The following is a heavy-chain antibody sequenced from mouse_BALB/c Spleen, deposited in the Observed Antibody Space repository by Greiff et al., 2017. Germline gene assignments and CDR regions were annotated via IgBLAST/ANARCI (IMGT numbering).Heavy chain of an antibody. CDR1: GYTFTDYN. CDR2: IYPYNGGT. CDR3: ARGRSYDPDAMDY. D-gene: IGHD2-3*01. V-gene: IGHV1S29*02. J-gene: IGHJ4*01. Sequence: EVQLQQSGPELVKPGASVKISCKASGYTFTDYNMHWVKQSHGKSLEWIGYIYPYNGGTGYNQKFKSKATLTVDNSSSTAYMELRSLTSEDSAVYYCARGRSYDPDAMDYWGQGTSVTVSS.